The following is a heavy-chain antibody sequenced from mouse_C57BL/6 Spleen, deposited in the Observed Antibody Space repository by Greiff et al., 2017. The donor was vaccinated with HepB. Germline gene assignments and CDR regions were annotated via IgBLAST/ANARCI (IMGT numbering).Heavy chain of an antibody. CDR3: AREDYYDYDGYFDV. V-gene: IGHV1-43*01. J-gene: IGHJ1*03. CDR2: INPSTGGT. Sequence: VQLQQSGPELVKPGASVKISCKASGYSFTGYYMHWVKQSSEKSLEWIGEINPSTGGTSYNQKFKGKATLTVDKSSSTAYMQLKSLTSEDSAVYYCAREDYYDYDGYFDVWGTGTTVTVSS. CDR1: GYSFTGYY. D-gene: IGHD2-4*01.